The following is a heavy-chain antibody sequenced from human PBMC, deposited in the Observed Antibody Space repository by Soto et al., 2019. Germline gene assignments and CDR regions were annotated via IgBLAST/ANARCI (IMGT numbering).Heavy chain of an antibody. CDR2: IYSSGRT. CDR3: ARDFDVNTALDYWYFDL. Sequence: QVQLQESGPGPVKASETLSLTCTLSGGSTSGNYWSWIRQPAGKGLEWIGRIYSSGRTHYNPSPKSRVTMSVSTNHFSLKLNAVTAADTAAYYCARDFDVNTALDYWYFDLWGRGTLVTVSS. V-gene: IGHV4-4*07. J-gene: IGHJ2*01. CDR1: GGSTSGNY. D-gene: IGHD5-18*01.